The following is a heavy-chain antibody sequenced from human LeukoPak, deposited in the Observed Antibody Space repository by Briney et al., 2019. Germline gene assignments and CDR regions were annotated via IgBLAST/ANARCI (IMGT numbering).Heavy chain of an antibody. CDR1: GGSISSSSYY. CDR3: ARDPPGVGATTQPTY. D-gene: IGHD1-26*01. V-gene: IGHV4-39*07. J-gene: IGHJ4*02. CDR2: IYYSGST. Sequence: PSETLSLTCTVSGGSISSSSYYWGWIRQPPGKGLEWIGSIYYSGSTYYNPSLKSRVTISVDTSKNQFSLKLSSVTAADTAVYYCARDPPGVGATTQPTYWGQGTLVTVSS.